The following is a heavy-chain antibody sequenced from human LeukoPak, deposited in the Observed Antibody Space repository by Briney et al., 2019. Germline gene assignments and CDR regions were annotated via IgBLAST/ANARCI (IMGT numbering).Heavy chain of an antibody. CDR1: GFTFSSYW. J-gene: IGHJ4*02. D-gene: IGHD1-14*01. V-gene: IGHV3-23*01. CDR3: AKATGYLL. CDR2: ISNSGGTT. Sequence: TGGSLRLSCAASGFTFSSYWMHWVRQVPGKGLVWVSTISNSGGTTYYADSVKGRFTISRDDSENTLYLQMNSLRAEDTAVYYCAKATGYLLWGQGTLVTVSS.